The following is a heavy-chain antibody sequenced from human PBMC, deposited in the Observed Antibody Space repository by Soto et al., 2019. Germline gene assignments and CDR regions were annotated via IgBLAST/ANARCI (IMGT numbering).Heavy chain of an antibody. J-gene: IGHJ4*02. V-gene: IGHV3-64*01. CDR3: VRRVSWNYDY. Sequence: EVQLAESGGGMVQPGGSLRLSCVASGFTFSSYDMHWVRQAPGKGLEYVSSISSNGGTTYYGNSVKGRFTISRDNSKNTLYLQMGSLRAEDMAGYYCVRRVSWNYDYWGQGTRVTVSS. CDR1: GFTFSSYD. D-gene: IGHD1-7*01. CDR2: ISSNGGTT.